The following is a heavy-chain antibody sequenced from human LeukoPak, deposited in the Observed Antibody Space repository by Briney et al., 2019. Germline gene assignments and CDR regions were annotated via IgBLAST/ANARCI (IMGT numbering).Heavy chain of an antibody. J-gene: IGHJ4*02. CDR2: INPNSGGT. D-gene: IGHD2-2*01. V-gene: IGHV1-2*02. CDR3: AREVVVPAAMLDY. Sequence: ASVKVSCKASGYTFTGYYMHWVRQAPGQGLEWMGWINPNSGGTNYAQKFQGRVTMTRDTSISTAYMELSRLRSDDTAVYYCAREVVVPAAMLDYLGQGTLVTVSS. CDR1: GYTFTGYY.